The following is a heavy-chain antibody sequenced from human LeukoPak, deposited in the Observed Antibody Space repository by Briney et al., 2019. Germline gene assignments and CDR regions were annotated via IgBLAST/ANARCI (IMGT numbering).Heavy chain of an antibody. Sequence: ASVTVSCKGSGYTFTSYSMHWVRQPPGQRREGVGWINAGNGNTKYSQKFQGRVTITRDTSESTAYMQLSSLRSEDTAVYYCARIYGYGDYSFGYWGQGTLVTVSS. CDR3: ARIYGYGDYSFGY. J-gene: IGHJ4*02. CDR1: GYTFTSYS. D-gene: IGHD4-17*01. V-gene: IGHV1-3*01. CDR2: INAGNGNT.